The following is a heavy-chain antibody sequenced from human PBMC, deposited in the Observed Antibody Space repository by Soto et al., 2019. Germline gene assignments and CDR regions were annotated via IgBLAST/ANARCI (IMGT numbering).Heavy chain of an antibody. V-gene: IGHV4-30-4*01. CDR1: GGSISSGDYY. CDR2: IYYSGST. D-gene: IGHD1-1*01. J-gene: IGHJ6*02. Sequence: QVQLQESGPGLVKPSQTLSLTCTVSGGSISSGDYYWSWIRQPPGKGLEWIGYIYYSGSTYYNPSLKSRVTISVDTSKNQFSLKLSSVTAADTAVYYCARDTIQGGTPGDAYYYYYGMDVWGQGTTVTVSS. CDR3: ARDTIQGGTPGDAYYYYYGMDV.